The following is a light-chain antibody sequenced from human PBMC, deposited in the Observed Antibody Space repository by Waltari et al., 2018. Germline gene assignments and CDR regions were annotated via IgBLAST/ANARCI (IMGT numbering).Light chain of an antibody. CDR2: KAS. J-gene: IGKJ2*01. CDR1: QTISIY. CDR3: QQYHSYSPYT. Sequence: DIQMTKSPSTLSASVGDKVTIPCRASQTISIYLAWYQQKPGKAPNLLIYKASTLESGVPSRFSGSGSGTEFTLTISSLQPDDFATYYCQQYHSYSPYTFGQGTKLDIK. V-gene: IGKV1-5*03.